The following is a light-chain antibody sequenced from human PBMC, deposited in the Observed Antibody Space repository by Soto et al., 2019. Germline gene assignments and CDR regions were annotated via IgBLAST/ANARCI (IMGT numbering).Light chain of an antibody. CDR3: QHYNCYSEA. V-gene: IGKV1-5*01. Sequence: DLQITQSPSTLSASVGDRVTITCRASQSISTRLAWYQQKPGKAPKLLIYDASSLESGVPSRFSGSGYGTAGTLTISSLQTDDGATYYGQHYNCYSEAFGQGTKVEIK. J-gene: IGKJ1*01. CDR2: DAS. CDR1: QSISTR.